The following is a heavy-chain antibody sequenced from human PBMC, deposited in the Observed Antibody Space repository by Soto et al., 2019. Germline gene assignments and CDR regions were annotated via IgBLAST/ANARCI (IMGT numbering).Heavy chain of an antibody. J-gene: IGHJ4*02. CDR1: GFMLSNFW. CDR2: IKQDGSEK. Sequence: EVQLVESGGGLVQPGGSLRLSCEASGFMLSNFWMSWVRQAPGKGLEWVANIKQDGSEKFYVASVKGRFTISRDNAKNSLHLQMTSLRAEDTAVYYCAREPYSGRYELDKWGQGTLVSVSS. D-gene: IGHD1-26*01. CDR3: AREPYSGRYELDK. V-gene: IGHV3-7*03.